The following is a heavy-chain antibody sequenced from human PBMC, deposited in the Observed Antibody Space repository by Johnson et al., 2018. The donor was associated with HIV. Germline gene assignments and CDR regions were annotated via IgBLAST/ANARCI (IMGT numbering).Heavy chain of an antibody. V-gene: IGHV3-30*04. CDR2: ISYDGSNK. Sequence: QGQLVESGGGVVQPGRSLRLSCAASGFTFSSYPMHWVRQAPGKGLEWVAVISYDGSNKFYADSVKGRFTLSRDNSKNTLYLEMNSLRDEDTAVYHCARGGGCGGDCYSGYDALDIWGQGTMVTVSS. J-gene: IGHJ3*02. CDR1: GFTFSSYP. D-gene: IGHD2-21*01. CDR3: ARGGGCGGDCYSGYDALDI.